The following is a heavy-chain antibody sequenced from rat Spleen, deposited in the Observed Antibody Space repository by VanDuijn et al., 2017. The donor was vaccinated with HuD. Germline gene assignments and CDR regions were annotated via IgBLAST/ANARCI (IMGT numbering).Heavy chain of an antibody. CDR3: ARAGYLRDWYFDF. Sequence: EVQLAESGGGLVRPGRSLKLSCAASGFTFSSFPMAWVRQAPKKGLEWVATISTSGSRTYYPDSVKGRFTISRDNAKNSLYLQMNSLKSEDTATYYCARAGYLRDWYFDFWGPGTMVTVSS. D-gene: IGHD2-2*01. J-gene: IGHJ1*01. CDR2: ISTSGSRT. CDR1: GFTFSSFP. V-gene: IGHV5-46*01.